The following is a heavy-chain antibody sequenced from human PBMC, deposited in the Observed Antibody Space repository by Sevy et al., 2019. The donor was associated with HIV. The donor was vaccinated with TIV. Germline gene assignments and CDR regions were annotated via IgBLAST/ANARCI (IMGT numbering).Heavy chain of an antibody. CDR3: AREHYDSSGYYYVLLSYYYYGMDV. V-gene: IGHV3-21*01. CDR1: GFTFSSYS. D-gene: IGHD3-22*01. J-gene: IGHJ6*02. CDR2: ISRSSSYI. Sequence: GGSLRLTCAASGFTFSSYSMNWVRQAPGKGLEWVSSISRSSSYIYYADSVKGRFTISRDNAKNSLYLQMNSLRAEDTAVYYCAREHYDSSGYYYVLLSYYYYGMDVWRQGTTVTVSS.